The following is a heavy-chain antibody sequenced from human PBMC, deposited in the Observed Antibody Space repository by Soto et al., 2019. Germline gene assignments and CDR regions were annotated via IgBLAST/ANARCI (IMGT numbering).Heavy chain of an antibody. CDR2: IIPIFGTA. CDR1: GGTFSSYA. D-gene: IGHD6-13*01. J-gene: IGHJ4*02. Sequence: ASVKVSCKASGGTFSSYAISWVRQAPGQGLEWMGGIIPIFGTANYAQKFQGRVTITADESTSTAYMELSSLRVDDTAVYFCVRDTMRASAAASLDYWGQGTQVTVSS. V-gene: IGHV1-69*13. CDR3: VRDTMRASAAASLDY.